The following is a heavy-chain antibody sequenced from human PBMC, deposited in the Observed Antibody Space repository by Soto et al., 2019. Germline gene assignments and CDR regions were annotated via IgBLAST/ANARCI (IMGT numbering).Heavy chain of an antibody. CDR1: GFTFTSSA. J-gene: IGHJ3*02. D-gene: IGHD3-22*01. CDR2: IVVGSGNT. CDR3: ASWLLREHAFDI. Sequence: SVKVSCKASGFTFTSSAVQWVRQARGQRLEWIGWIVVGSGNTNYAQKFQERVTITRDNSKNTFYLQLNSLRPDDTAVYYCASWLLREHAFDIWGLGTMVTVSS. V-gene: IGHV1-58*01.